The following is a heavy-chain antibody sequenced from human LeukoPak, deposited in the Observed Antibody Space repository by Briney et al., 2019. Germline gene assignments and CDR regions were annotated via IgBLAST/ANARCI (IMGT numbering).Heavy chain of an antibody. CDR2: IYYSGST. Sequence: SETLSLTCTVSGGSISSSSYYWGWIRQPPGKGLEWIGSIYYSGSTYYNPSLKSRVTISVDTSKNQFSLKLSSVTAADTAVYYCARVRGSPLVVPADYWGQGTLVTVSS. CDR3: ARVRGSPLVVPADY. CDR1: GGSISSSSYY. J-gene: IGHJ4*02. D-gene: IGHD2-2*01. V-gene: IGHV4-39*01.